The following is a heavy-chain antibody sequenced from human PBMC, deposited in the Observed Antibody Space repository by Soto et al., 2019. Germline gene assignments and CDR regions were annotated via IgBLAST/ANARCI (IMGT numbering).Heavy chain of an antibody. CDR1: GFTFSVYS. CDR3: ARSVEGHFDY. CDR2: ITSDTKTI. J-gene: IGHJ4*02. V-gene: IGHV3-48*02. D-gene: IGHD6-19*01. Sequence: EVQLVESGGDLVQRGGSLRLSCVASGFTFSVYSMNWVRQAPGKGLEWVSYITSDTKTIKYADSVKGRFTISRDNAKNSVYLQMNSLRDEDTAVYYCARSVEGHFDYWGQGTVGTVSS.